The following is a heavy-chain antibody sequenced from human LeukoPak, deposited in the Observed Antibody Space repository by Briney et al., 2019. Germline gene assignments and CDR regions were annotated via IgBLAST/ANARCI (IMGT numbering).Heavy chain of an antibody. CDR3: AKDLKEDSSGWSYYYYYGMDV. J-gene: IGHJ6*02. CDR1: GFTFSSYG. D-gene: IGHD6-19*01. CDR2: ISYDGSNK. V-gene: IGHV3-30*18. Sequence: GGSLRLSCAASGFTFSSYGMHWVRQAPGKGLEWVAVISYDGSNKYYADSVKGRFTISRDDSKNTLYLQMNSLRAEDTAVYYCAKDLKEDSSGWSYYYYYGMDVWGQGTTVTVSS.